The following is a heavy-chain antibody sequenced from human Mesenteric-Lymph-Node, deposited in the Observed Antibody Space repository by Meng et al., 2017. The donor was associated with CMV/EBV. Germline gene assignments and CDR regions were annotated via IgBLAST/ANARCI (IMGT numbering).Heavy chain of an antibody. J-gene: IGHJ5*02. CDR1: GFTFSSYT. CDR3: ARVRSYYDFWSGYSSYNWFDP. Sequence: GESLKISCEASGFTFSSYTMSWVRQAPGKGLEWVSYISASTIYYADSVKGRFTISRDNAKNSLYLQMNSLRAEDTAVYYCARVRSYYDFWSGYSSYNWFDPWGQGTLVTVSS. CDR2: ISASTI. V-gene: IGHV3-48*04. D-gene: IGHD3-3*01.